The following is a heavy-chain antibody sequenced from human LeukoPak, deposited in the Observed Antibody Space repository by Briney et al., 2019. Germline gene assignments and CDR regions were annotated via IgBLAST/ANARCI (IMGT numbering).Heavy chain of an antibody. CDR3: AKAYPRIAVASY. D-gene: IGHD6-19*01. CDR2: ISYDGSNK. CDR1: GFTFSSYA. J-gene: IGHJ4*02. Sequence: GRSLRLSCAASGFTFSSYAMHWVRQAPGKGLEWVAVISYDGSNKYYADSVKGRFTISRDNSKNTLYLQMNSLRAEDTAVYYCAKAYPRIAVASYWGQGTLVTVSS. V-gene: IGHV3-30-3*01.